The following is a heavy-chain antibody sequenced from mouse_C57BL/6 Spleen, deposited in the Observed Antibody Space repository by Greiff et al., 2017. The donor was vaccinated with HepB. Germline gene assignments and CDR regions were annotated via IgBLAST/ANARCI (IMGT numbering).Heavy chain of an antibody. Sequence: VQLQQSGPELVKPGASVKISCKASGYTFTDYYMNWVKQSHGKSLEWIGDINPNNGGTSYNQKFKGKATLTVDKSSSTAYMELRSLTSEDSAVYYCARRRSLFDYWGQGTTLTVSS. J-gene: IGHJ2*01. CDR3: ARRRSLFDY. CDR2: INPNNGGT. V-gene: IGHV1-26*01. CDR1: GYTFTDYY.